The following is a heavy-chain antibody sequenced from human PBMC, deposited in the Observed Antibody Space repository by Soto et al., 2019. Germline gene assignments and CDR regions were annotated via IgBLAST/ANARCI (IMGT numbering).Heavy chain of an antibody. CDR3: ARVNPFNSTGFDV. D-gene: IGHD2-21*01. CDR2: MNAKSGDT. CDR1: GYTFRDFD. J-gene: IGHJ6*02. Sequence: QAHLEQSGAEVKRPGASVKVSCKASGYTFRDFDINWLRQASGQGPEWMGWMNAKSGDTFFSQRFQGKFNMTWDTSLSTAYMEVGSLTSDDTAIYYCARVNPFNSTGFDVWGQGTTVAVSS. V-gene: IGHV1-8*01.